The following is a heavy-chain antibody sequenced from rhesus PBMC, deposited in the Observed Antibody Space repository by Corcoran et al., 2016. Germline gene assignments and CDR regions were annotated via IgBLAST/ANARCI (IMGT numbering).Heavy chain of an antibody. V-gene: IGHV1-151*01. Sequence: QVQLVQSGAEGKEPGAPGKAACNASGYHFSLYATSRGGRAPGEGLEWMGGIIPLVGITTYAQKFQGRVTITADTSTSTAYMGLSSLRSEDTAVYYCAREGYNINSLDVWGRGVLVTVSS. CDR2: IIPLVGIT. CDR3: AREGYNINSLDV. D-gene: IGHD1-26*01. CDR1: GYHFSLYA. J-gene: IGHJ5-2*02.